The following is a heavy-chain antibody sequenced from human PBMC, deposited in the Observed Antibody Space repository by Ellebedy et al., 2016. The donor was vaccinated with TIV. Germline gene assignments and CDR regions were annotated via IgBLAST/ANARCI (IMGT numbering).Heavy chain of an antibody. J-gene: IGHJ5*02. CDR3: AQIYGDPAA. V-gene: IGHV1-2*02. Sequence: ASVKVSCKASGYFFTGYYIHWVRQAPGQGLEWMGWIDPDSGDTKFAQTFQGRITMTRDTSIDTAYMELSRLRSDDTAVYYCAQIYGDPAAWGQGTLVTVSS. CDR2: IDPDSGDT. D-gene: IGHD4-17*01. CDR1: GYFFTGYY.